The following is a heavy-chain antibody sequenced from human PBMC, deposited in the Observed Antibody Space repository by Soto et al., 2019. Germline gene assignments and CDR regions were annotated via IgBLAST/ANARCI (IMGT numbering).Heavy chain of an antibody. CDR2: ISAYNGNT. Sequence: GASVKVSFKASGYSFTSYGISWVRQAPGQGLEWMGWISAYNGNTNYAQKLQGRVTMTTDTSTSTAYMELRSLRSDDTAVYYCARVVVGYCSSTSRYDPRYWFDLRGPGTLVTGSS. D-gene: IGHD2-2*01. V-gene: IGHV1-18*01. J-gene: IGHJ5*02. CDR3: ARVVVGYCSSTSRYDPRYWFDL. CDR1: GYSFTSYG.